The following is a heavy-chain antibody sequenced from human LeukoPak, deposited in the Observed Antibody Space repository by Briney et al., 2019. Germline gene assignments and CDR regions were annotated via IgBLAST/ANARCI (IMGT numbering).Heavy chain of an antibody. Sequence: SETLSLTCAVYGGSFSGYYWSWIRQPPGKGLEWIGEINHSGSTNYNPSLKSRVTISVDTSKNQFSPKLSSVTAADTAAYYCARGTMTTVTYYFDYWGQGTLVTVSS. CDR3: ARGTMTTVTYYFDY. J-gene: IGHJ4*02. CDR1: GGSFSGYY. D-gene: IGHD4-17*01. CDR2: INHSGST. V-gene: IGHV4-34*01.